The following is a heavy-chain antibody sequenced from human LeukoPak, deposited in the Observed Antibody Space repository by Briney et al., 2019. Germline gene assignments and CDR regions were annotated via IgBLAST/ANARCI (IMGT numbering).Heavy chain of an antibody. CDR2: IIPILGIA. CDR3: ATGRYSSSWLYFDY. V-gene: IGHV1-69*04. J-gene: IGHJ4*02. CDR1: GDTFSSYA. Sequence: SVKVSCKASGDTFSSYAISWVRQAPGQGLEWMGRIIPILGIANYAQKFQGRVTITADKSTSTAYMELSSLRSEDTAVYYCATGRYSSSWLYFDYWGQGTLVTVCS. D-gene: IGHD6-13*01.